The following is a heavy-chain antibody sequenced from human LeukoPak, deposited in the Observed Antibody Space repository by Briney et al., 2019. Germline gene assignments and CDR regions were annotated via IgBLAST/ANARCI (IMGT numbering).Heavy chain of an antibody. CDR2: INSDGSIT. D-gene: IGHD3-22*01. CDR1: GFSFSSHW. CDR3: VRDLWNYYDSSGYYYEDY. V-gene: IGHV3-74*01. J-gene: IGHJ4*02. Sequence: GGSLRLSCAASGFSFSSHWMHWVRQAPGKGLVWVSRINSDGSITSNADSVKGRFTISRDNAKNTLFLQMNGLRAEDTAVYYCVRDLWNYYDSSGYYYEDYWGQGTLVTVSS.